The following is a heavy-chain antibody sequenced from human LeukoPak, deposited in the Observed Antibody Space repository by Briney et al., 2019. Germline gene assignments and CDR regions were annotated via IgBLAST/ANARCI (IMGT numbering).Heavy chain of an antibody. Sequence: ASVKVSCKASGYTFTSYDTNWVRQATGQGLEWMGRINPGSDNTDYAQKFQGRVTMTKDISISTVYMELSSLTSEDAAVYYCARNMALDYWGQGSLVTVSS. J-gene: IGHJ4*02. D-gene: IGHD2/OR15-2a*01. V-gene: IGHV1-8*01. CDR2: INPGSDNT. CDR3: ARNMALDY. CDR1: GYTFTSYD.